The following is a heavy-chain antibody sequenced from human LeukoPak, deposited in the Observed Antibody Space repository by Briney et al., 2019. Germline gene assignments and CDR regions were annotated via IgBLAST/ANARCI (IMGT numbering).Heavy chain of an antibody. CDR1: GFTFSSYS. Sequence: GGSLRLSCAASGFTFSSYSMSWVRQAPGKGLEWVSSISSSSSYIYYADSVKGRFTISRDNAKNSLYLQMNSLRAEDTAVYYCARDACGGDCYSDFDYWGQGTLVTVSS. CDR3: ARDACGGDCYSDFDY. D-gene: IGHD2-21*02. CDR2: ISSSSSYI. J-gene: IGHJ4*02. V-gene: IGHV3-21*01.